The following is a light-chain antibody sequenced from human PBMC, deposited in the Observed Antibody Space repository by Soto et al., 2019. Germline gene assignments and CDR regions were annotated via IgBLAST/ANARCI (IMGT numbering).Light chain of an antibody. CDR3: QHRSNWLA. J-gene: IGKJ4*01. CDR1: QSVSSY. Sequence: EIVLTQSPATLSLSPRERATLSCRASQSVSSYLAWYQQKPGQAPGLLIYDASNRATGIPARFSGSGSGTDFTLIITSLEPVDFAVYYCQHRSNWLAFGGGTKVEIK. CDR2: DAS. V-gene: IGKV3-11*01.